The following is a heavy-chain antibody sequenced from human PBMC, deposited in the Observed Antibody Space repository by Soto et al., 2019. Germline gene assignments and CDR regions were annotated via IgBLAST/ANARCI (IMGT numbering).Heavy chain of an antibody. CDR3: AKARTHYYDSSGYPIYYYGMDV. CDR1: GFTFSSYA. CDR2: ISGSGGST. V-gene: IGHV3-23*01. J-gene: IGHJ6*02. Sequence: GSLRLSCAASGFTFSSYAMSWVRQAPGRGLEWVSAISGSGGSTYYADSVKGRFTISRDNSKNTLYLQMNSLRAEDTAVYYCAKARTHYYDSSGYPIYYYGMDVWGQGTTVTVSS. D-gene: IGHD3-22*01.